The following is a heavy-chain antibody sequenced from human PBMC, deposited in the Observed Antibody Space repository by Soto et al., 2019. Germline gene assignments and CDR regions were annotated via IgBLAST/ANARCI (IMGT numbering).Heavy chain of an antibody. CDR2: INPNSGGT. D-gene: IGHD1-20*01. J-gene: IGHJ6*02. V-gene: IGHV1-2*02. CDR1: GYTFTGYY. CDR3: ARDPPRVIVGITATTAGMDV. Sequence: SVKVSCKASGYTFTGYYMHWVRQAPGQGLEWMGWINPNSGGTNYAQKFQGRVTMTRDTSISTAYMELSRLRSDDTAVYYCARDPPRVIVGITATTAGMDVWGQGNTVTVSS.